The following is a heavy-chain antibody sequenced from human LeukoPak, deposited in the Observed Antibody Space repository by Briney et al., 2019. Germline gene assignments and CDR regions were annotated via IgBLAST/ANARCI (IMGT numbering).Heavy chain of an antibody. CDR3: AKDKMDIGSDAFDI. Sequence: SETLSLTSTLSGGSLSSYSWSCIRQPAGKGLEWSGRIYTSGTTNDNPSLKSRVTISVYKSKNQRSLKLGSVTAADTAVYYCAKDKMDIGSDAFDIWGQGTMLTVSS. CDR2: IYTSGTT. J-gene: IGHJ3*02. V-gene: IGHV4-4*07. CDR1: GGSLSSYS. D-gene: IGHD1-14*01.